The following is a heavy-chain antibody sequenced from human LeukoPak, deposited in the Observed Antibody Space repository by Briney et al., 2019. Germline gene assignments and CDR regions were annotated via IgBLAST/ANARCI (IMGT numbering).Heavy chain of an antibody. CDR2: IYYSGNT. J-gene: IGHJ3*02. V-gene: IGHV4-31*03. Sequence: SQTLSPTCTVSGGSISSAGYYWSWIRQHPGKGLEWVGYIYYSGNTYYNPSLKSRVTISLDTSKNQFPLKLSSVTAADTAVYFCARSISYGSAFDIWGQGTMVAVSS. CDR3: ARSISYGSAFDI. CDR1: GGSISSAGYY. D-gene: IGHD5-18*01.